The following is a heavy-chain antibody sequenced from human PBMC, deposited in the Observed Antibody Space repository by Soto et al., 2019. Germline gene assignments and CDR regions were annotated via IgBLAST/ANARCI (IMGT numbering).Heavy chain of an antibody. CDR3: ARHTLVISVSDH. V-gene: IGHV1-3*01. CDR2: INAGNGNT. CDR1: GYTFTSYA. Sequence: ASVKVSCKASGYTFTSYAMHWVRQAPGQRLEWMGWINAGNGNTKYSQKLQGRVTITRDTSASTAYMEMSSLRSEDTAVYYCARHTLVISVSDHWGQGTLVTVSS. D-gene: IGHD2-21*01. J-gene: IGHJ4*02.